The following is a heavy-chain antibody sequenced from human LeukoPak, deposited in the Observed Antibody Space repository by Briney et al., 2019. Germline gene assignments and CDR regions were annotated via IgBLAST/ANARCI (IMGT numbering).Heavy chain of an antibody. J-gene: IGHJ4*02. CDR3: AKTDGYTYGKLHY. CDR2: ISSDGSLQ. V-gene: IGHV3-30*02. D-gene: IGHD5-18*01. CDR1: DFTFSKHG. Sequence: HPGGSLRLSCVASDFTFSKHGMHWVRQAPGKGLEWVASISSDGSLQFYTAHVKGRFTLSRDNSKNTLHLQMDSLTTEDTAMYYCAKTDGYTYGKLHYWGQGTLVTVSS.